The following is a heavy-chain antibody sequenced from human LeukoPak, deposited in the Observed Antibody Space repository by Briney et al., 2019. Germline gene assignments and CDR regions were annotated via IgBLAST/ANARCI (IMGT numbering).Heavy chain of an antibody. Sequence: GGSLRLSCAGSGFMFRNFAVSWVRQAPGKGLEWVSSISGVGDTTYYADSVKGRFTISRDNSKNTLFLQINSLRVDDTAFYYCARDRTGQSWTYFQHGMDVWGQGTTVSV. CDR2: ISGVGDTT. D-gene: IGHD1-7*01. CDR1: GFMFRNFA. J-gene: IGHJ6*02. V-gene: IGHV3-23*01. CDR3: ARDRTGQSWTYFQHGMDV.